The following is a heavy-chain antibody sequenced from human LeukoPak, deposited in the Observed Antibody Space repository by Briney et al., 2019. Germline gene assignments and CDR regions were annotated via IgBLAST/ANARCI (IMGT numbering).Heavy chain of an antibody. Sequence: SETLSLTCAVYDGSFSGYYWSWIRQPPGKGLEWIGEINHSGSTNYNPSLKSRVTISVDTSKNQFSLKLSSVTAADTAVYYCARGVRGYYDSSGSRPFDYWGQGTLVTVSS. V-gene: IGHV4-34*01. CDR2: INHSGST. CDR1: DGSFSGYY. CDR3: ARGVRGYYDSSGSRPFDY. J-gene: IGHJ4*02. D-gene: IGHD3-22*01.